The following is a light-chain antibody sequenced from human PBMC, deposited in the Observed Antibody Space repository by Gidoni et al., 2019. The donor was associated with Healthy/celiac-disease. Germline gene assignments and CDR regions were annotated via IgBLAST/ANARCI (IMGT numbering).Light chain of an antibody. Sequence: IVFSQSPGTLSLSPGERATLSCRASQSVSSSYLAWYQPKPGQAPRLLIYGASSRATGIPDRFSGRGSGTDFTLTISRLEPEDFAVYYCQQYGSSPQFGPGTKVDIK. CDR1: QSVSSSY. CDR3: QQYGSSPQ. CDR2: GAS. J-gene: IGKJ3*01. V-gene: IGKV3-20*01.